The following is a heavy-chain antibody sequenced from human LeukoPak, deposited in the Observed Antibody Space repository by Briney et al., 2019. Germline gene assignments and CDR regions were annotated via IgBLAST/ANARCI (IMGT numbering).Heavy chain of an antibody. D-gene: IGHD2-2*01. CDR2: SYYSGNT. J-gene: IGHJ5*01. CDR3: ARVVGSTSWFDS. V-gene: IGHV4-31*03. Sequence: SQTLSLTCTVSGDLIIGAPYYWSWVRQHPGKGLEWIAYSYYSGNTYYNPSLKSRLGLSVDTSKNQFSLNLTSVTAADTAVYFCARVVGSTSWFDSWGQGTRVTVSS. CDR1: GDLIIGAPYY.